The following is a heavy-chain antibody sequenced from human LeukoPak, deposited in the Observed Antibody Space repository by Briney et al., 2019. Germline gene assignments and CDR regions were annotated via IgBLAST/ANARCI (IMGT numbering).Heavy chain of an antibody. CDR3: ARDFFHGHCGGLSCFLLDY. J-gene: IGHJ4*02. CDR2: LSANNGNT. CDR1: GYTFTSYG. V-gene: IGHV1-18*01. Sequence: ASVKVSCTASGYTFTSYGISWVRQTPGQGLDWMGWLSANNGNTNYAQKFQGRVTMTTDTSTRTAYMELGSLRSDDTAVYYCARDFFHGHCGGLSCFLLDYWGQGSLVAVSS. D-gene: IGHD2-15*01.